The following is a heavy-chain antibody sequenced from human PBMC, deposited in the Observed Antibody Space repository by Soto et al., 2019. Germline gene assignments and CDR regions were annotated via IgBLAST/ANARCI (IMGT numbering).Heavy chain of an antibody. J-gene: IGHJ6*02. CDR1: GYTFTSYY. D-gene: IGHD3-3*01. V-gene: IGHV1-46*01. Sequence: QVQLVQSGAEVKKPGASVKVSCQTSGYTFTSYYIHWVRQAPGQGLAWMGIINPSRGYTKYSKKSQNRVTMTRDAATDIVYMELSSLTSEATAVYFCARSRSMGDWSASVTTDAYGMDVWGQGTTVTVSS. CDR2: INPSRGYT. CDR3: ARSRSMGDWSASVTTDAYGMDV.